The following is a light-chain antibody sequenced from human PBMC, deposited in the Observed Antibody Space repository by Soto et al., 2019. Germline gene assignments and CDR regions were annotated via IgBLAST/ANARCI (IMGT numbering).Light chain of an antibody. CDR1: NSDVGGYNY. J-gene: IGLJ1*01. CDR2: EVF. Sequence: QSVLTQPASVSGSPGQSITIPCTGTNSDVGGYNYVSWYQHHPGKAPKLMIYEVFNRPSGVSSRFSGSKSGSTASLTISGLQAEDEADYYCSSYTTTNTLYVFGTATKLTVL. CDR3: SSYTTTNTLYV. V-gene: IGLV2-14*01.